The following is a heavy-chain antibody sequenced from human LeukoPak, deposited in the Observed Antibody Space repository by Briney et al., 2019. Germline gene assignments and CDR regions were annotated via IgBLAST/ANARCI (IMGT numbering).Heavy chain of an antibody. J-gene: IGHJ3*02. CDR2: ISGSGGST. D-gene: IGHD3-22*01. V-gene: IGHV3-23*01. CDR3: ARGDSSGYLFGAFDI. CDR1: GFTFRLYG. Sequence: QTGGSLRLSCAASGFTFRLYGMTWVRQAPGKGLEWVSTISGSGGSTYYADFVKGRFTISRDNSKNTLSLQMNSLRAEDTAVYYCARGDSSGYLFGAFDIWGQGTMVTVSS.